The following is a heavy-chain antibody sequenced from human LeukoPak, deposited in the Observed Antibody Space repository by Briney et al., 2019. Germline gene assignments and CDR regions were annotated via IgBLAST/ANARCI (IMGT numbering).Heavy chain of an antibody. V-gene: IGHV3-48*01. J-gene: IGHJ3*02. CDR1: GFTFSSYS. CDR3: ARDDRAGVPAATWAFDI. Sequence: GGSLRLSCAASGFTFSSYSMNWVRQAPGKGLEWVSYISSSSSTIYYADSVKGRFTISRDNAKNSLYLQMNSLRAEDTAVYYCARDDRAGVPAATWAFDIWGQGTMVTVSS. CDR2: ISSSSSTI. D-gene: IGHD2-2*01.